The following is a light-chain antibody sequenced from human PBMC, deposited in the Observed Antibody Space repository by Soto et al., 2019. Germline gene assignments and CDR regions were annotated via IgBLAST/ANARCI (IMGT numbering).Light chain of an antibody. CDR1: QSINSKS. CDR3: QHYGGSFI. J-gene: IGKJ3*01. CDR2: NTS. Sequence: EIVLTQSPGTLSSSPGEGATVSCRVSQSINSKSLVWYQRKFGQAPRLLIYNTSSRATGIPDRFSGSGSGTDFTLSISRLEPEDFAVYYCQHYGGSFIFGPGTKVDFK. V-gene: IGKV3-20*01.